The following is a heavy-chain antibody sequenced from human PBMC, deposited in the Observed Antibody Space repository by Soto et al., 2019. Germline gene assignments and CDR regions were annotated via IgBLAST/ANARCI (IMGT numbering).Heavy chain of an antibody. CDR3: AREKDSHFDY. V-gene: IGHV4-59*01. CDR1: GGSISRYY. CDR2: IYYSGST. J-gene: IGHJ4*02. Sequence: SETLSLTCTVSGGSISRYYWIWIRQPPGKGLEWIGYIYYSGSTNYNPSLKSRVTISLDTSKNQLSLRLSSVTAADTAMYYCAREKDSHFDYGGQGTVVTVSS.